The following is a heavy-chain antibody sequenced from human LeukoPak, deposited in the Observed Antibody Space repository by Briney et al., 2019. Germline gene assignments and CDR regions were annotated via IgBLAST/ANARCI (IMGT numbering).Heavy chain of an antibody. D-gene: IGHD3-10*01. J-gene: IGHJ5*02. Sequence: SETLSLTCTVSGGSISSYYWGWIRQPPGKGLEWIGSIYHSGSTYYNPSLKSRVTISVDTSKNQFSLKLSSVTAADTAVYYCARRAVGGSGSYNWFDPWGQGTLVTVSS. CDR1: GGSISSYY. CDR2: IYHSGST. CDR3: ARRAVGGSGSYNWFDP. V-gene: IGHV4-38-2*02.